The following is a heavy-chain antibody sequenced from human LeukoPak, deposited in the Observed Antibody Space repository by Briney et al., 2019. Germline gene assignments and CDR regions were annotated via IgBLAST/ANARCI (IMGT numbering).Heavy chain of an antibody. V-gene: IGHV4-61*02. J-gene: IGHJ5*02. CDR3: ARGSQLAAAGRRSSWFDP. Sequence: SETLSLTCTVSGGSISSGSYYWSWIRQPAGKGLEWIGRIYTSGSTHYNPSLKSRVTISVDTSKNQFSLKLSSVTAADTAVYYCARGSQLAAAGRRSSWFDPWGQGTLVTVSS. D-gene: IGHD6-13*01. CDR1: GGSISSGSYY. CDR2: IYTSGST.